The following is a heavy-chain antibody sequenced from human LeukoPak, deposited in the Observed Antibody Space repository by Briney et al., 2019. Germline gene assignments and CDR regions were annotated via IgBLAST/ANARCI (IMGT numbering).Heavy chain of an antibody. Sequence: ASVKVSCKASGYTFAKYAIHWVRQAPGQRLEWMGWINAGNGNTRYSQKFQAGVTITRDTSASTAYMELSSLRAEDTAVYYCGVPNRGADFDYWGQGTLVTVSS. V-gene: IGHV1-3*01. D-gene: IGHD3-10*01. J-gene: IGHJ4*02. CDR3: GVPNRGADFDY. CDR1: GYTFAKYA. CDR2: INAGNGNT.